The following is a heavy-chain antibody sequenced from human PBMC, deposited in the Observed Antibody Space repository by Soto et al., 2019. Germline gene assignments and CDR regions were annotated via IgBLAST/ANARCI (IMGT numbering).Heavy chain of an antibody. CDR1: GYTFTSYY. V-gene: IGHV1-46*01. Sequence: QVQLVQSGAEVKKPGASVKVSCKASGYTFTSYYMHWVRQAPGQGLEWMGIINPSGGSTSYAQKFPGRVTMTRDTSTNTVYMGLSSLRSEDTAVYYCARGSGYSSSWYVYYYYGMDVWGQGTTVTVSS. J-gene: IGHJ6*02. CDR3: ARGSGYSSSWYVYYYYGMDV. CDR2: INPSGGST. D-gene: IGHD6-13*01.